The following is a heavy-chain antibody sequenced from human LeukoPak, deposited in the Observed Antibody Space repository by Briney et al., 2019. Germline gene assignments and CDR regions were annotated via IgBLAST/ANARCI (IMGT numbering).Heavy chain of an antibody. Sequence: TPSGTLSLTCAVSGGSISSSHWWRWVRQPPVKGLEWIGEIYQSGSTNYNPSLKSRVTISVDKSKNQFSLNLSSVTAADTAVYYCARGISPGSGWFFDIWGQGTMVTGSS. CDR2: IYQSGST. V-gene: IGHV4-4*02. CDR3: ARGISPGSGWFFDI. J-gene: IGHJ3*02. CDR1: GGSISSSHW. D-gene: IGHD6-19*01.